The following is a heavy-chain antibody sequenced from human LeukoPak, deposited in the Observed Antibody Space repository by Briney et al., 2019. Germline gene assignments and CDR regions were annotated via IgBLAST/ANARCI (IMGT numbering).Heavy chain of an antibody. CDR1: GFILSTSE. V-gene: IGHV3-33*08. CDR3: ARRDGYDFDY. D-gene: IGHD5-24*01. J-gene: IGHJ4*02. CDR2: IWYDGTNK. Sequence: GGSLRLSCAASGFILSTSEMHWVRQAPGKGLEWVAVIWYDGTNKYYADSVKGRFTISRDNSKNTLYLQMNSLSAEDTAVYYCARRDGYDFDYWGQGTLATVSS.